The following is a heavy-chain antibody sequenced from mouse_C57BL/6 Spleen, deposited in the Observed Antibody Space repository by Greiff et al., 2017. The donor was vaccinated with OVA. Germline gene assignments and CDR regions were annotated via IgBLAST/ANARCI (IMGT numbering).Heavy chain of an antibody. V-gene: IGHV1-63*01. J-gene: IGHJ4*01. CDR1: GYTFTNYW. CDR2: IYPGGGYT. D-gene: IGHD3-2*02. CDR3: ARERDSSGYGAMDY. Sequence: LQQSGAELVRPGTSVKMSCKASGYTFTNYWIGWAKQRPGHGLEWIGDIYPGGGYTNYNEKFKGKATLTADKSSSTAYMQFSSLTSEDSAIYYCARERDSSGYGAMDYWGQGTSVTVSS.